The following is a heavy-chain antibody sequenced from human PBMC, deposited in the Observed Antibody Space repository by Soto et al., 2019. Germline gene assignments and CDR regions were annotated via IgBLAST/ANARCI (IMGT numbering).Heavy chain of an antibody. D-gene: IGHD1-7*01. J-gene: IGHJ4*02. V-gene: IGHV1-18*01. CDR2: SNVNGGNT. CDR1: GYIFPNYG. CDR3: ARDWNYIFDY. Sequence: QVQLVQSGPEVKKPGASVKVSCKTSGYIFPNYGISWVRQAPGQGLEWMGWSNVNGGNTNYAQNLQGRVILTTDTSTSTAYMELWSLTSDDTAVYYCARDWNYIFDYWGQGSLVTVSS.